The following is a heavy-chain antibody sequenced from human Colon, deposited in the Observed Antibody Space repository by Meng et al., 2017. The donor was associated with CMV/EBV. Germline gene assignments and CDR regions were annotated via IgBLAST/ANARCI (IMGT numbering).Heavy chain of an antibody. CDR1: GFTVSNFA. CDR3: AKGGLLRSLNWLSE. V-gene: IGHV3-23*01. D-gene: IGHD3-9*01. J-gene: IGHJ4*02. Sequence: AFGFTVSNFAMTWVRQAPGKGLEWVSSISGSDTSTFYADSVKGRFTISRDNSNNALFLQINSLRAEDTAVYYCAKGGLLRSLNWLSEWGQGTLVTVSS. CDR2: ISGSDTST.